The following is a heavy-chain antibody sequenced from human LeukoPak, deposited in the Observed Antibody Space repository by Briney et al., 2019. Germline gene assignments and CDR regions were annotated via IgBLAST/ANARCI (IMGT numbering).Heavy chain of an antibody. CDR3: ARVLEGATAVSD. J-gene: IGHJ4*02. CDR1: GYTFTSYG. Sequence: ASVKVSCKASGYTFTSYGISWVRPAPGQGLEWMGWISAYNGNTDYAQKLQGRVTMTTDTSTSTAYMELRSLRSDDTAVYYCARVLEGATAVSDWGQGTLVTVSS. V-gene: IGHV1-18*01. D-gene: IGHD1-26*01. CDR2: ISAYNGNT.